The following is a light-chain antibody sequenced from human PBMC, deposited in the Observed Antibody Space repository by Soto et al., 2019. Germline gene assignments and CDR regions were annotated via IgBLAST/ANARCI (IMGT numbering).Light chain of an antibody. Sequence: QSVLTQPASVSGSPGQSITISCTGTSSDVAAYNFVSWYQQHPGEVPKRMIYEVIKRPSGISDRFSGSKSGNTASLTISGLQAEDEADYYCSAYTHSNTVIFGGGTKLTVL. CDR3: SAYTHSNTVI. V-gene: IGLV2-14*03. CDR1: SSDVAAYNF. CDR2: EVI. J-gene: IGLJ2*01.